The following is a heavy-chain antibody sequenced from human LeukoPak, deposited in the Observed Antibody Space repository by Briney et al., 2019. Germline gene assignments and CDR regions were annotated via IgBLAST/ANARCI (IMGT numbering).Heavy chain of an antibody. D-gene: IGHD6-19*01. CDR2: IKQDGSEK. CDR1: GFTFSSYW. CDR3: ARDGGSSGWYGPEYSYYFDY. V-gene: IGHV3-7*01. J-gene: IGHJ4*02. Sequence: GGSLRLSCAASGFTFSSYWMSWVRQAPGKGLEWVANIKQDGSEKYYVDSVKGRFTISRDNAKNSLYLQMNSLRAEDTAVYYCARDGGSSGWYGPEYSYYFDYWGQGTLVTVSS.